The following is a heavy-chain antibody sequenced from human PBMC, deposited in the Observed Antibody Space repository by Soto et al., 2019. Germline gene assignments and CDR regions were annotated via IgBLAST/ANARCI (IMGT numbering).Heavy chain of an antibody. CDR2: ISYDGNNK. V-gene: IGHV3-30*18. CDR1: VFTFSSHG. J-gene: IGHJ4*02. D-gene: IGHD3-22*01. CDR3: AKDSSVGAADYYFEY. Sequence: GGSLRLSCAASVFTFSSHGMHWVCQAPGKGLEWVAVISYDGNNKYHADSVKGRFTISRDNSKNTLYMQMNSLRAEDTALYYCAKDSSVGAADYYFEYWGQGTLVTVSS.